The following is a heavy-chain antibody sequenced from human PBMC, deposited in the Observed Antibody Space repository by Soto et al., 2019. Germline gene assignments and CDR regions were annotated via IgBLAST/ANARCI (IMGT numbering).Heavy chain of an antibody. CDR1: GGSISSYY. CDR3: ARVNVLMADYYYGMDV. V-gene: IGHV4-59*01. Sequence: SETLSLTCTVSGGSISSYYWSWIRQPPGKGLEWIGYIYYSGSTNYNPSLKSRVTISVDTSKNQFSLKLSSVTAADTAVYYCARVNVLMADYYYGMDVWGQGTTVTVSS. D-gene: IGHD2-8*01. CDR2: IYYSGST. J-gene: IGHJ6*02.